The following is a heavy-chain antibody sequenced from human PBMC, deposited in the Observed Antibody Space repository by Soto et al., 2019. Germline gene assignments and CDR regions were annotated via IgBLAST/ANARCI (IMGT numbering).Heavy chain of an antibody. CDR3: ARDRNCSSTSCQNDYYYYYGMDV. CDR1: GYTFTSYG. D-gene: IGHD2-2*01. Sequence: VASVKVSCKASGYTFTSYGISWVRQAPGQGLEWMGWISAYNGNTNYAQKLQGRVTMTTDTSTSTAYMELRSLRSDDTAVYYCARDRNCSSTSCQNDYYYYYGMDVWGQGTTVTVSS. V-gene: IGHV1-18*01. CDR2: ISAYNGNT. J-gene: IGHJ6*02.